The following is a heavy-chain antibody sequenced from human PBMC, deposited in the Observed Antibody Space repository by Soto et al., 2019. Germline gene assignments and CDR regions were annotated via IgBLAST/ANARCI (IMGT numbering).Heavy chain of an antibody. J-gene: IGHJ4*02. CDR3: ARGSSTWAYYFDF. V-gene: IGHV3-48*02. Sequence: DVHLVESGGGLVQPGGSLRLSCAASGFTFSSYSLNWVRQAPGKGLEWVSYITSSGTTVYYADSGRGLFTLSRDNAKNSLYLQMNSLRDDDTAVYYCARGSSTWAYYFDFWGQGTLVTVSS. CDR1: GFTFSSYS. D-gene: IGHD6-13*01. CDR2: ITSSGTTV.